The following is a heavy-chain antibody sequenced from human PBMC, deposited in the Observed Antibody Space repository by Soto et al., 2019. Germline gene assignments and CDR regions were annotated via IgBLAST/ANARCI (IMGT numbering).Heavy chain of an antibody. J-gene: IGHJ4*02. CDR3: AKIAAAGTIDY. CDR2: ISGSGGST. CDR1: GSTFSNYA. Sequence: HPGGSLRLSCAASGSTFSNYAMTWVRQAPGKGLERVSAISGSGGSTYYADSVKGRFTISRDNSKNTLYLQMNSLRAEDTAVYYCAKIAAAGTIDYWGQGTLVTVS. D-gene: IGHD6-13*01. V-gene: IGHV3-23*01.